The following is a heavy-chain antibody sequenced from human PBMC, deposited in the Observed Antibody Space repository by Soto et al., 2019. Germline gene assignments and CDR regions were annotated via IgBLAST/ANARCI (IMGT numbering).Heavy chain of an antibody. D-gene: IGHD6-13*01. V-gene: IGHV4-59*01. CDR1: GGSISSYY. CDR2: IYYSGST. CDR3: ARGGRPGQQQLVPRNYYYYYYMDV. Sequence: QVQLQESGPGLVKPSETLSLTCTVSGGSISSYYWSWIRQPPGKGLEWIGYIYYSGSTNYNPSLKSRVTISVDTSKNQFSLKLSSVTAADTAVYYCARGGRPGQQQLVPRNYYYYYYMDVWGKGTTVTVSS. J-gene: IGHJ6*03.